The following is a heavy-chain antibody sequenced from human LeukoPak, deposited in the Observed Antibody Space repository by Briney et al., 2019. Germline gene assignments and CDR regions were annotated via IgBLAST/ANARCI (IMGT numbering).Heavy chain of an antibody. CDR3: ARLVLGELFSRWFDP. J-gene: IGHJ5*02. CDR1: GGSXXSSSYY. Sequence: TXXLTXTXXGGSXXSSSYYWGWIRQPPGKGLEWIGSIYYSGSTYYNPSLKSRVTISVDTSKNQFSLKLSSVTAADTAVYYCARLVLGELFSRWFDPWGQGTLVTVSS. D-gene: IGHD3-16*01. V-gene: IGHV4-39*01. CDR2: IYYSGST.